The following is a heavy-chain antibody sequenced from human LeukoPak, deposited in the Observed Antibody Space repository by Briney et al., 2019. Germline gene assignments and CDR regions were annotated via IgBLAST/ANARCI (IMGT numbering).Heavy chain of an antibody. CDR2: IYSGGST. CDR3: ARHYYDSSGYYQFSGHAFDI. CDR1: GFTVSSNY. V-gene: IGHV3-66*04. D-gene: IGHD3-22*01. J-gene: IGHJ3*02. Sequence: QTGGSLRLSCAASGFTVSSNYMSWVRQAPGKGLEWVSFIYSGGSTYYADSVKGRFTISRDNSKNTLYLQMNSLRAEDTAVYYCARHYYDSSGYYQFSGHAFDIWGQGTMVTVSS.